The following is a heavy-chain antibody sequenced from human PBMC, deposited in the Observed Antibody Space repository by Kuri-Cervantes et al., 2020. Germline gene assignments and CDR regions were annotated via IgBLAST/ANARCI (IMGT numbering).Heavy chain of an antibody. Sequence: ASVKVSCKASGYTFTSYYMHWVRQAPGQGLEWMGIINPSGGSTSYAQKFQGRVTMTRDTSTSTVYMELSSRRSEDTAVYYGAGDSTPEYSRSWNYWGQGTLVTVSS. V-gene: IGHV1-46*01. D-gene: IGHD6-13*01. CDR3: AGDSTPEYSRSWNY. CDR2: INPSGGST. CDR1: GYTFTSYY. J-gene: IGHJ4*02.